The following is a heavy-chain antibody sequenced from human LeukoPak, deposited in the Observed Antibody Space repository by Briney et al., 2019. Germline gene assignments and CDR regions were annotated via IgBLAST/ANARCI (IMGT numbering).Heavy chain of an antibody. J-gene: IGHJ4*02. D-gene: IGHD1-14*01. V-gene: IGHV3-7*01. Sequence: PGGSLRLSCAASGFSFSNYWMKWVRQDPGKGLEWVANINEDGSEKYYVDSVRGRFTISRDNAKSSLYLQMNSLRTEDTAIYYCARGGVRRGYYDYWGQGTLVTVSS. CDR3: ARGGVRRGYYDY. CDR1: GFSFSNYW. CDR2: INEDGSEK.